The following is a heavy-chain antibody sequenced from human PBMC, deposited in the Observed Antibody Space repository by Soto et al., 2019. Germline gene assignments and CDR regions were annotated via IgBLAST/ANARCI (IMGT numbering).Heavy chain of an antibody. D-gene: IGHD3-3*01. Sequence: ASVKVSCKASGYTFTSYDINWVRQATGQGLEWMGWMNPNSGNTGYAQKFQGRVTMTRNTSISTAYMELSSLRSEDTAVYYCARLYYDFWSGYYGNDAFDIWGQGTMVTVSS. V-gene: IGHV1-8*01. CDR3: ARLYYDFWSGYYGNDAFDI. CDR1: GYTFTSYD. CDR2: MNPNSGNT. J-gene: IGHJ3*02.